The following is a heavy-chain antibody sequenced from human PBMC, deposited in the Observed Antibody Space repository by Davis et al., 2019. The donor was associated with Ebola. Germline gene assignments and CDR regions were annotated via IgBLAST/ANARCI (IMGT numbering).Heavy chain of an antibody. CDR1: GFTFSDHY. J-gene: IGHJ4*02. Sequence: GGSLRLSCAASGFTFSDHYMDWVRQAPGKGLEWVGRIQSKTDGGTTDYAAPVKGRFTISRDDSKNTLYLQMNSLKTEDTAVYYCTTAPLGYCSSTSCYSYFDYWGQGTLVTVSS. V-gene: IGHV3-15*07. CDR2: IQSKTDGGTT. D-gene: IGHD2-2*01. CDR3: TTAPLGYCSSTSCYSYFDY.